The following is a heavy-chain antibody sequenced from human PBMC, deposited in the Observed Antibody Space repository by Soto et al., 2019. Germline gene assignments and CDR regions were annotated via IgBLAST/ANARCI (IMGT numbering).Heavy chain of an antibody. CDR2: IYYSGST. CDR1: GGSISSYY. V-gene: IGHV4-59*01. CDR3: ARVLSRGERYSTPRPINWFDP. Sequence: QVQLQESGPGLVKPSETLSLTCTVSGGSISSYYWSWIRQPPGKGLEWIGYIYYSGSTNYNPSLKSRVTISVDTSKNQFSLKLSSVTAADTAVYYYARVLSRGERYSTPRPINWFDPWGQGTLVTVSS. D-gene: IGHD3-16*02. J-gene: IGHJ5*02.